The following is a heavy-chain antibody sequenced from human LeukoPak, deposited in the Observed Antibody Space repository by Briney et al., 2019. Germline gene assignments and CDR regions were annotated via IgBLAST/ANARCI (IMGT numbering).Heavy chain of an antibody. Sequence: SETLSLTCAVYGGSFSGYYWSWIRQPPGKGLEWIGEINHSGSTNYNPSLKSRVTISVDTSKNQFSLKLSSVTAADTAVYYCARDTQYYDSSGYYYYGMDVWGQGTTVTVSS. CDR1: GGSFSGYY. V-gene: IGHV4-34*01. J-gene: IGHJ6*02. D-gene: IGHD3-22*01. CDR3: ARDTQYYDSSGYYYYGMDV. CDR2: INHSGST.